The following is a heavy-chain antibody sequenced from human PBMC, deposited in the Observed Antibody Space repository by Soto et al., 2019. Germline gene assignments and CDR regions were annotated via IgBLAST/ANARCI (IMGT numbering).Heavy chain of an antibody. Sequence: GESLEISCKGSGYSFASHWVAWVRQMPEKGLEWIGTIYPGDSDTKYSPAFRGQVTISADTSVSTAYLQWRSLEATDSAIYYCARYSGSYWHYLDFWGQGTLVTVSS. CDR3: ARYSGSYWHYLDF. D-gene: IGHD1-26*01. CDR2: IYPGDSDT. CDR1: GYSFASHW. V-gene: IGHV5-51*01. J-gene: IGHJ4*02.